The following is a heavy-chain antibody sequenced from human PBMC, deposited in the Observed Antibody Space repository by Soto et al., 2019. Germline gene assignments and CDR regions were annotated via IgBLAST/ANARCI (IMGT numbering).Heavy chain of an antibody. J-gene: IGHJ3*02. CDR2: IYYGGST. CDR1: GGSISSGDYY. V-gene: IGHV4-30-4*01. Sequence: QVQLQESGPGLVKPSQTLSLTCTVSGGSISSGDYYWSWIRQPPGKGLEWIGYIYYGGSTYYNPSVKSRVTISVDTSKNQFSLKLSSVTAADTAVYYCARARVGVIISDAFDIWGQGTMVTVSS. D-gene: IGHD3-22*01. CDR3: ARARVGVIISDAFDI.